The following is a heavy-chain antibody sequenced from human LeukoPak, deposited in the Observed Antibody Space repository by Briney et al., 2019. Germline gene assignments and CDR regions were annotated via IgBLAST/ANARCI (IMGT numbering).Heavy chain of an antibody. J-gene: IGHJ4*02. CDR2: ISWNSRSI. Sequence: GGSLRLSCAASGFKFDDYAMHWVRQAPGKGLEWVSGISWNSRSIDYADSVKGRFTISRDNAKNSLYLQMNSLRAEDTAVYYCARGGRYFDYWGQGTLVTVSS. CDR1: GFKFDDYA. V-gene: IGHV3-9*01. CDR3: ARGGRYFDY.